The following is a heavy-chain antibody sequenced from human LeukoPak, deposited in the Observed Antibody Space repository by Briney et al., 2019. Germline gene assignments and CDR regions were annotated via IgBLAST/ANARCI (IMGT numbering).Heavy chain of an antibody. J-gene: IGHJ6*03. CDR3: ARQFEDIVVVPAAIEDYYYYMDV. CDR1: GGSISSYY. V-gene: IGHV4-4*09. Sequence: SETLSLTCTVSGGSISSYYWSWIRQPPGKGLEWIGYIYTSGSTNYHPSLKSRVTISVDTSKNQFSLKLSSVTAADTAVYYCARQFEDIVVVPAAIEDYYYYMDVWGKGTTVTVSS. CDR2: IYTSGST. D-gene: IGHD2-2*02.